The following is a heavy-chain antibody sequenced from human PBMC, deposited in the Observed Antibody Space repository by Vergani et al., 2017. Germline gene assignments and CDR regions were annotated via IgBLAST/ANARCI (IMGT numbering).Heavy chain of an antibody. D-gene: IGHD5-12*01. CDR3: AREAKGSGRGYSGYDSSH. Sequence: QVQLQESGPGLVKPSGTLSLTCAVSVGSISSSNWWSWVRQPPGKGLEWIGEIYHSGSTNYNPSLKSRVTISVDKSKNQFSLKLSSVTAADTAVYYCAREAKGSGRGYSGYDSSHWGQGTLVTVSS. CDR1: VGSISSSNW. V-gene: IGHV4-4*02. CDR2: IYHSGST. J-gene: IGHJ4*02.